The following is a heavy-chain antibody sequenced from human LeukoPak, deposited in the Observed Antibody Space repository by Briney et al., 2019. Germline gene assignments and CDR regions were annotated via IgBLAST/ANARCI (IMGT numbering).Heavy chain of an antibody. J-gene: IGHJ5*02. V-gene: IGHV1-8*01. Sequence: ASVKVSCKASGYTFTNYDINWVRQATGQGLEWMGWMNPNSGNTGYAQKFQGRVTMTRNTSISTAYMELSSLRSEDTAVYYCARDRSSLEMWFDPWGQGTLVTVSS. D-gene: IGHD3-10*01. CDR2: MNPNSGNT. CDR1: GYTFTNYD. CDR3: ARDRSSLEMWFDP.